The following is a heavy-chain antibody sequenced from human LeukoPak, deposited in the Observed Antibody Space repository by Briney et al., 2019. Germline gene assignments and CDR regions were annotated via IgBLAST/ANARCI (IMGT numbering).Heavy chain of an antibody. D-gene: IGHD2-2*01. CDR3: ARRYCSSTSCYFAFDP. J-gene: IGHJ5*02. Sequence: ASVKVSCKASGYTFTSYYMHWVRQAPGQGLEWMGWISAYNGNTNYAQKLQGRVTMATDTSTSTAYMELRSLRSDDTAVYYCARRYCSSTSCYFAFDPWGQGTLVTVSS. V-gene: IGHV1-18*04. CDR1: GYTFTSYY. CDR2: ISAYNGNT.